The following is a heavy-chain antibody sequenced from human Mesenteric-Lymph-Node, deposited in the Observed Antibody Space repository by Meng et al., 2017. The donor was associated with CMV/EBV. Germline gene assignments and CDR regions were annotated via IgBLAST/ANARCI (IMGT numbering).Heavy chain of an antibody. D-gene: IGHD6-6*01. V-gene: IGHV3-30-3*01. CDR3: ARGRAGTGVYQPVLYYYSGLDV. CDR1: GFTFSRHT. J-gene: IGHJ6*02. Sequence: GGSLRLSCVASGFTFSRHTMYGVRPAPGKGLEWVASISYDGSNKNYADSVKGRFTISRDNSKNTLFLQMNSLRAEDTALYYCARGRAGTGVYQPVLYYYSGLDVWGQGTTVTVSS. CDR2: ISYDGSNK.